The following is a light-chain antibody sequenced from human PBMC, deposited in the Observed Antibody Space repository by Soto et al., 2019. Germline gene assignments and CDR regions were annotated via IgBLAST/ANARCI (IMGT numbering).Light chain of an antibody. CDR3: QHYGNSPLT. J-gene: IGKJ4*01. V-gene: IGKV3-20*01. Sequence: EIVLTQSPGTLSLSPGERATLSCRVSQSVSSSYLAWYQQKPGQAPRLLIYGASRRATGIPDRFSGSGSGTDFTLTISRLEPEDIAVYYCQHYGNSPLTFGGGTKVEIK. CDR1: QSVSSSY. CDR2: GAS.